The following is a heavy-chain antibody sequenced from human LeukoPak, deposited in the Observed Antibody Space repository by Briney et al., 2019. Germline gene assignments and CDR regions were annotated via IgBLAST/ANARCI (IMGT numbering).Heavy chain of an antibody. Sequence: SETLSLTCTVSGGSISSYYWSWIRQPPGKGLEWIGYISTSGSTNYNPSLKSRVTMSVDTSKNQFSLKLSSVTVADTAVHYCARGGEPNAFDIWGQGTMVTVSS. V-gene: IGHV4-4*09. CDR1: GGSISSYY. CDR3: ARGGEPNAFDI. D-gene: IGHD1-14*01. J-gene: IGHJ3*02. CDR2: ISTSGST.